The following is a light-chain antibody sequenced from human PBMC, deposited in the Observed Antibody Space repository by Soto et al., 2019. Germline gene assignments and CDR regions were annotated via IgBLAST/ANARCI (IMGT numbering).Light chain of an antibody. CDR3: QQSYSTPRWT. CDR2: AAS. J-gene: IGKJ1*01. V-gene: IGKV1-39*01. CDR1: QSISSY. Sequence: DIQMTQSPFSLSASVGDRVTITCRASQSISSYLNWYQQKPGKAPKLLIYAASSLQSGGPSRFSGSGSWTDFTLTISSLQPEDFATYYCQQSYSTPRWTFGQGTKVEIK.